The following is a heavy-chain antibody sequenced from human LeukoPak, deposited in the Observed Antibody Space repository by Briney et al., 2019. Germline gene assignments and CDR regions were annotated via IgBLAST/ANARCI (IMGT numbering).Heavy chain of an antibody. J-gene: IGHJ4*02. CDR1: GFMFSNYE. D-gene: IGHD2-21*01. CDR3: ARDRVGDRGCAFDY. V-gene: IGHV3-48*03. CDR2: VNYGGDVK. Sequence: GSLRLSCAASGFMFSNYEMNWFRQAPGKGLEWIAYVNYGGDVKFYADSVRGRFTISKDNTKNSAYLQMSSLRAEDTAVYYCARDRVGDRGCAFDYWGQGALVTVSS.